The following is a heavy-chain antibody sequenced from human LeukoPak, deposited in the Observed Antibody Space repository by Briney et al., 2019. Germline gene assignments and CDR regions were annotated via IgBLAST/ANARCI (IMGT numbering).Heavy chain of an antibody. D-gene: IGHD2-2*02. V-gene: IGHV4-59*01. CDR1: GGSISSYY. Sequence: SETLSLTCTVSGGSISSYYWSWIRQPPGKGLEWIGYIYYSGSTNYNPSLTSRVTISVDTSKNQFSLKLSSVTAADTAVYYCARVDCSSTSCYTRYAFDIWGQGTMVTVSS. J-gene: IGHJ3*02. CDR3: ARVDCSSTSCYTRYAFDI. CDR2: IYYSGST.